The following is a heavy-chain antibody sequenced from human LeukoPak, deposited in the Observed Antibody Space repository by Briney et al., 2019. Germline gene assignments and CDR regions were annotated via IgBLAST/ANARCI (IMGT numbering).Heavy chain of an antibody. CDR1: GGSIRSYY. V-gene: IGHV4-59*01. CDR2: IYYSGST. Sequence: KPSETLSLTCTVSGGSIRSYYWSWIRQPPGKGLEWIGYIYYSGSTNYNPSLKSRVTISVDTSKNQFSLKLSSVTAADTAVYYCARELAHYDFWSGYYTKGWFDPWGQGTLVTVSS. CDR3: ARELAHYDFWSGYYTKGWFDP. J-gene: IGHJ5*02. D-gene: IGHD3-3*01.